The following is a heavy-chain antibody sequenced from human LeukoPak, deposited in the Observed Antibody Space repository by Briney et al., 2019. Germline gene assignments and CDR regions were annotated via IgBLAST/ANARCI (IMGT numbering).Heavy chain of an antibody. CDR3: AKGSYYDSSGSLYFDY. Sequence: GGSLRLSCAASGFTFSSYAMSWVRQAPGKGLEWVSGISGSGDNTYYADSVKGRFTISRDNSKNTLYVQVNRLGTEDTAAYYCAKGSYYDSSGSLYFDYWGQGTLVTVSS. J-gene: IGHJ4*02. V-gene: IGHV3-23*01. D-gene: IGHD3-22*01. CDR1: GFTFSSYA. CDR2: ISGSGDNT.